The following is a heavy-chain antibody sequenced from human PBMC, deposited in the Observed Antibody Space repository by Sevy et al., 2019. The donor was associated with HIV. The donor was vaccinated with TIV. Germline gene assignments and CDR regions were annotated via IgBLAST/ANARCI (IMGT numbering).Heavy chain of an antibody. CDR2: INWNGGST. J-gene: IGHJ4*02. D-gene: IGHD6-6*01. Sequence: GGSLILSCAASGFTFDDYGMSWVRQAPGKGLEWVSGINWNGGSTGYADSVKGRFTISRDNAKNSLYLQMNSLRAEDTALYHCARHLQYSSSSPLDYWGQGTLVTVSS. CDR1: GFTFDDYG. V-gene: IGHV3-20*01. CDR3: ARHLQYSSSSPLDY.